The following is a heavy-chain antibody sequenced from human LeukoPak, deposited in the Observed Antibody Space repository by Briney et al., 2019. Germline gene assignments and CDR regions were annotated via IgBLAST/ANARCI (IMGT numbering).Heavy chain of an antibody. CDR1: GGSFSGYY. CDR2: INHSGST. D-gene: IGHD3-10*01. V-gene: IGHV4-34*01. CDR3: ARERRGATYYYGSGSRYYFDY. Sequence: PSETLSLTCAVYGGSFSGYYWSWIRQPPGKGLEWIGEINHSGSTNYNPSLNSRVTISVDTSKNQFSLKLSSVTAADTAVYYCARERRGATYYYGSGSRYYFDYWGQGTLVTVSS. J-gene: IGHJ4*02.